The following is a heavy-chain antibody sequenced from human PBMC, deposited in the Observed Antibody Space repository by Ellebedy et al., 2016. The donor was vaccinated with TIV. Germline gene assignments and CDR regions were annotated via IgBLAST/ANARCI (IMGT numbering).Heavy chain of an antibody. Sequence: GESLKISCAASGFTFSGYYMRWFRQAPGKGPEWVSYISYSGDLMYYADSMKGRFTTSRDNAENSLYLQLNSLRAEDTAVYYCARLGVIAAAGASDYWGQGTLVIVSS. D-gene: IGHD6-13*01. J-gene: IGHJ4*02. CDR1: GFTFSGYY. V-gene: IGHV3-11*01. CDR3: ARLGVIAAAGASDY. CDR2: ISYSGDLM.